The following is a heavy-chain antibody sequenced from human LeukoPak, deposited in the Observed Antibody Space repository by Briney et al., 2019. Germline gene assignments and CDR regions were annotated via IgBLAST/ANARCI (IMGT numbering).Heavy chain of an antibody. D-gene: IGHD6-13*01. CDR1: GFSLSTSGVG. CDR3: TRQAPPSWYFSDIAGNYGNWFDS. Sequence: GSGPTLVNPTQTLTLTCTFSGFSLSTSGVGVGWIRQPPGKALEWLALIYWNDDTRYSPSLKSRLTITKDTSKNQVVLTMTNMDPVDTATYYCTRQAPPSWYFSDIAGNYGNWFDSWGQGTLVTVSS. CDR2: IYWNDDT. V-gene: IGHV2-5*01. J-gene: IGHJ5*01.